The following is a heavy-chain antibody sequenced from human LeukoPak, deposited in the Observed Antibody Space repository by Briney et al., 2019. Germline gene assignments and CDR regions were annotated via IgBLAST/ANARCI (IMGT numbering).Heavy chain of an antibody. D-gene: IGHD5-18*01. Sequence: SETLSLTCTVSGGSISSSIYYWGWIRQPPGKGLEWIGSIYYSGSTYYNPSLKSRVTISVDTSKNQFSLKLSSVTAADTAVYYCASGRSAMAIWGQGTMVTVSS. V-gene: IGHV4-39*01. CDR3: ASGRSAMAI. CDR1: GGSISSSIYY. CDR2: IYYSGST. J-gene: IGHJ3*02.